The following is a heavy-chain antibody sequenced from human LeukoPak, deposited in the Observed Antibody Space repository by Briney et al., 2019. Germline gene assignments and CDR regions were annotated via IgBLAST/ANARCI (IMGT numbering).Heavy chain of an antibody. CDR1: GFKFDDYA. CDR2: ITWDGTSI. J-gene: IGHJ4*02. V-gene: IGHV3-43D*03. CDR3: AKESGYSSGWYREFDY. Sequence: PGGSLRLSCAASGFKFDDYAMHWVRQPPGKSLEWVSFITWDGTSIYYADSVKGRFTISRDNSKNLLYLQMSSLRAEDTALYYCAKESGYSSGWYREFDYWGQGALVTVSS. D-gene: IGHD6-19*01.